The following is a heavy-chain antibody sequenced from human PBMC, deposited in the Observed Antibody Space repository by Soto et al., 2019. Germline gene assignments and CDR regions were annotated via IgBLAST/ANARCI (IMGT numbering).Heavy chain of an antibody. CDR1: GFTFSSYG. Sequence: PGGSLRLSCAASGFTFSSYGMQWVRQAPGKGLEWVAVIWYDGSNKYYADSVKGRFTISRDNSKNTLYLQMNSLRAEDTAVYYCARDFWSGYYTGMWRYYYYGMAVWGQGTTVTVSS. D-gene: IGHD3-3*01. V-gene: IGHV3-33*01. J-gene: IGHJ6*02. CDR3: ARDFWSGYYTGMWRYYYYGMAV. CDR2: IWYDGSNK.